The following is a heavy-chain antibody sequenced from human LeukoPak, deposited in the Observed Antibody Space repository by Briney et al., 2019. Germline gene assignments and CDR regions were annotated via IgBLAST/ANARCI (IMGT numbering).Heavy chain of an antibody. Sequence: PGGSLRLSCAASGFTFSSYGMHWVRQAPGKGLEWVAFIRYDGSNKYYADSVKGRFTISRDNSKNTLYLQMNSLRAEDTAVYYCAKDRGSSWYRLVYWGQGTLVTVSS. CDR3: AKDRGSSWYRLVY. J-gene: IGHJ4*02. V-gene: IGHV3-30*02. D-gene: IGHD6-13*01. CDR2: IRYDGSNK. CDR1: GFTFSSYG.